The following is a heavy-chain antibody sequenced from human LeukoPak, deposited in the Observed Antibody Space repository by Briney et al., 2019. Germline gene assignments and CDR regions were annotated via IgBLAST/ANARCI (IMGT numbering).Heavy chain of an antibody. V-gene: IGHV3-53*01. CDR2: IYSGGST. J-gene: IGHJ5*02. CDR3: AREQGGNGYNS. D-gene: IGHD5-24*01. CDR1: GYTVSSNY. Sequence: GGSLRLSCAASGYTVSSNYMSWVRQAPGKGLEWVSVIYSGGSTYYADSVKGRFTISRGNSKNTLYLQMNSLRAEDTAVYYCAREQGGNGYNSWGQGTLVTVSS.